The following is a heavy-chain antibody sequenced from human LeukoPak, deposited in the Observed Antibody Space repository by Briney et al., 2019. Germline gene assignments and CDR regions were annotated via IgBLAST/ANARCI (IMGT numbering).Heavy chain of an antibody. D-gene: IGHD3-3*01. J-gene: IGHJ4*02. CDR3: ARNVSPSCDFWSGYYFDY. CDR1: GGSISSYY. V-gene: IGHV4-59*01. Sequence: PPETLSLTCTVSGGSISSYYWSWIRQPPGKGLEWIGYIYYSGSTNYNPSLKSRVTISVDTSKNQFSLKLSSVTAADTAVYYCARNVSPSCDFWSGYYFDYWGQGTLVTVSS. CDR2: IYYSGST.